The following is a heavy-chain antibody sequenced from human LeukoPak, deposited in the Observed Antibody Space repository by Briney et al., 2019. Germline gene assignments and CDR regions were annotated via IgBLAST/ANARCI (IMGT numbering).Heavy chain of an antibody. J-gene: IGHJ4*02. CDR3: ARLAEYPN. Sequence: TASETLSLTCTVSGGSISSSSYYWGWIRQPPGKGLEWIGSIYYSGSTYYNPSLKSRVTISVDTSKNQFSLKLSSVTAADTAVYYRARLAEYPNWGQGTLVTVSS. CDR1: GGSISSSSYY. D-gene: IGHD2/OR15-2a*01. CDR2: IYYSGST. V-gene: IGHV4-39*07.